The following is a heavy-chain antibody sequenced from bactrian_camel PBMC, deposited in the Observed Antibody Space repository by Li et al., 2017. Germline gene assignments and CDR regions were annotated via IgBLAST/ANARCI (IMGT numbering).Heavy chain of an antibody. Sequence: VQLVESGGGLVQPGGSLRLSCTASGFTFSSYAMTWVRQAPGKGLEWVSSINSGGGSTFYAEHVKGRFTISRDNAKNTVYLQMNGLEPEDTAVYYCVRDQSTGWGYNYWGQGTQVTVS. J-gene: IGHJ4*01. CDR3: VRDQSTGWGYNY. CDR2: INSGGGST. V-gene: IGHV3S35*01. CDR1: GFTFSSYA. D-gene: IGHD5*01.